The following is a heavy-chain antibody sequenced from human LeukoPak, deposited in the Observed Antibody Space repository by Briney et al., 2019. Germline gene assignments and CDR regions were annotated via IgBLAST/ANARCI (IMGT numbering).Heavy chain of an antibody. CDR3: AREAGEQQLAYYYYYYYMDV. CDR2: IYTSGST. Sequence: SETLSLTCTVSGGSISSGSYYWSWIRQPAGKGLEWIGRIYTSGSTNYNPSLKSRVTISVDPSKNQLSLKLSSVTAADTAVYYCAREAGEQQLAYYYYYYYMDVWGKGTTVTISS. D-gene: IGHD6-13*01. CDR1: GGSISSGSYY. V-gene: IGHV4-61*02. J-gene: IGHJ6*03.